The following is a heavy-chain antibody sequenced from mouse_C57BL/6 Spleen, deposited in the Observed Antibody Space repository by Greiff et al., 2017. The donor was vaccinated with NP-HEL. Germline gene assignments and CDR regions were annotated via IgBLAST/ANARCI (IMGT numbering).Heavy chain of an antibody. Sequence: EVKLMESGEGLVKPGGSLKLSCAASGFTFSSYAMSWVRQTPEKRLEWVAYISSGGDYIYYAHTVKGRFTISRDNASNTLYLQMSSRKSEDTAMYYCTTVVAHYYAMDYWGQGTSVTGSS. CDR3: TTVVAHYYAMDY. D-gene: IGHD1-1*01. V-gene: IGHV5-9-1*02. CDR2: ISSGGDYI. J-gene: IGHJ4*01. CDR1: GFTFSSYA.